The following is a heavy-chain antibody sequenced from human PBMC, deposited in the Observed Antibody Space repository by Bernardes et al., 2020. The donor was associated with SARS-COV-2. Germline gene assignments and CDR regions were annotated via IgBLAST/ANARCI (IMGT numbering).Heavy chain of an antibody. CDR3: ARVCTRSSCYLKWFDP. V-gene: IGHV3-48*03. D-gene: IGHD2-2*01. CDR1: GFNFDGFE. Sequence: GGSLRLSCVASGFNFDGFEMSWVRQAPGKGLEWLSYISNSGDTIYYADSVKGRFTISRDNSRNSLYLQMNGLRAEDTAIYYCARVCTRSSCYLKWFDPWGQGILVTVSS. CDR2: ISNSGDTI. J-gene: IGHJ5*01.